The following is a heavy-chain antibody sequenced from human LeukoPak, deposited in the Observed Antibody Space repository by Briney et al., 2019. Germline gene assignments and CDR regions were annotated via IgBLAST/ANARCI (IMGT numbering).Heavy chain of an antibody. V-gene: IGHV5-51*01. CDR2: IYPGDSDT. D-gene: IGHD3-3*01. Sequence: GESLQISCKGSGYSFTSYWIGWVRQMPGKGLEWMGIIYPGDSDTRYSPSFQGQVTISADKSISTAYLQWSSLKAPDTAMYYCARRPLWSGYYSDAFDIWGQGTMVTVSS. CDR3: ARRPLWSGYYSDAFDI. CDR1: GYSFTSYW. J-gene: IGHJ3*02.